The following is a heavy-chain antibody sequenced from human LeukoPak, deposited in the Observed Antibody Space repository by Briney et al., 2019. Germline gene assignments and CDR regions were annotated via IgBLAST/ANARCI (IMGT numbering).Heavy chain of an antibody. CDR2: ISGSGGST. V-gene: IGHV3-23*01. Sequence: GGSLRLSCAASGFTFSSYAMSWVRQAPGKGLEWVSAISGSGGSTYYADSVKGRFTISSDNSKNTLYLQMNSLRAEDTAVYYCAKVLIIVVVPAATRAFDYWGQGTLVTVSS. CDR1: GFTFSSYA. J-gene: IGHJ4*02. CDR3: AKVLIIVVVPAATRAFDY. D-gene: IGHD2-2*01.